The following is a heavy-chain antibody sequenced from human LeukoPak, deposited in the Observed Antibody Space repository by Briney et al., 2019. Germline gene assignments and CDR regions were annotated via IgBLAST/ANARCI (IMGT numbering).Heavy chain of an antibody. D-gene: IGHD2-2*01. V-gene: IGHV3-23*01. CDR2: TSGSGGST. J-gene: IGHJ4*02. CDR3: AKDGGGYCSSTSCYLFFDY. Sequence: GGSLRLSCAASGFTFSSYAMSWVRQAPGKGLEWVSATSGSGGSTYYADSVKGRFTISRDNSKNTLYLQMNSLRAEDTAVYYCAKDGGGYCSSTSCYLFFDYWGQGTLVTVSS. CDR1: GFTFSSYA.